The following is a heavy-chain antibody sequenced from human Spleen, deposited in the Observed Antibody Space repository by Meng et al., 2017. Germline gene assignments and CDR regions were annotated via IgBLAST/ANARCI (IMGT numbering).Heavy chain of an antibody. J-gene: IGHJ5*02. CDR1: GFTFSNSY. CDR3: ARHSGRAGGDP. D-gene: IGHD6-25*01. Sequence: QVQLVQSGGGLVKPGVSLRLSCAASGFTFSNSYMSWVRQTPGKGLEWVSYISGSGSDIEYADSVRGRFTISRDNAKNSLYLQMNSLRAEDTAVYYCARHSGRAGGDPWGQGTLVTVSS. CDR2: ISGSGSDI. V-gene: IGHV3-11*01.